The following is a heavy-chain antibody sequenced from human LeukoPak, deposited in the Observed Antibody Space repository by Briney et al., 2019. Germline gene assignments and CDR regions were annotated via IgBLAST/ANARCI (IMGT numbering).Heavy chain of an antibody. Sequence: GASVKVSCKASGYTFTSYGISWVRQAPGQGLEWMGWISAYNGNTNYAQKFQGRVTMTRDTSISTAYMELSRLRSDDTAVYYCARVRGTVVATVDYWGQGTLVTVSS. CDR2: ISAYNGNT. CDR1: GYTFTSYG. J-gene: IGHJ4*02. CDR3: ARVRGTVVATVDY. D-gene: IGHD2-15*01. V-gene: IGHV1-18*01.